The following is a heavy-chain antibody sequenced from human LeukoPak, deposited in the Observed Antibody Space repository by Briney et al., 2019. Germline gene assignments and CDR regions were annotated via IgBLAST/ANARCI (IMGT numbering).Heavy chain of an antibody. CDR2: INPSGGST. J-gene: IGHJ4*02. CDR1: GYTFTSYY. Sequence: ASVKVSCKASGYTFTSYYMHWVRQAPGQGLEWMGIINPSGGSTSYARKFQGRVTMTRDTSTSTVYMELSSLRSEDTAVYYCAREGGSWDSSGYYPEDYWGQGTLVTVSS. CDR3: AREGGSWDSSGYYPEDY. V-gene: IGHV1-46*01. D-gene: IGHD3-22*01.